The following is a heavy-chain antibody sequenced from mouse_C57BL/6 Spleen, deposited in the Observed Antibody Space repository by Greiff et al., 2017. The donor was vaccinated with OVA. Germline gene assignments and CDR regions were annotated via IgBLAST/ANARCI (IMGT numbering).Heavy chain of an antibody. CDR1: GFTFSSYT. J-gene: IGHJ2*01. V-gene: IGHV5-9*01. Sequence: EVQLVESGGGLVKPGGSLKLSCAASGFTFSSYTMSWVRQTPEKRLEWVATISGGGGNTYYPDSVKGRFTISRDNAKNTLYLQMSSLRSEDTALDYCARHGGSSPYFDYWGQGTTLTVSS. CDR3: ARHGGSSPYFDY. D-gene: IGHD1-1*01. CDR2: ISGGGGNT.